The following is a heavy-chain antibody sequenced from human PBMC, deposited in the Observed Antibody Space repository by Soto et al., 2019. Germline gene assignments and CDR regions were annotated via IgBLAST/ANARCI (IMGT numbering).Heavy chain of an antibody. CDR2: ISSTSSAR. V-gene: IGHV3-48*02. CDR1: GFTFSVHS. CDR3: ARDSDIYYGMDV. D-gene: IGHD3-9*01. Sequence: SCAASGFTFSVHSMNWVHRAPGKGLEWVSYISSTSSARYYADSVRGRFTISRDNVKYSLYLQMNSLTDEDTAVYYCARDSDIYYGMDVWGQGTTVTVSS. J-gene: IGHJ6*02.